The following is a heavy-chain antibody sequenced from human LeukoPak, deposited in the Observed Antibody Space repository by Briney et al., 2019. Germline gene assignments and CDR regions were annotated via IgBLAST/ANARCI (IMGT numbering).Heavy chain of an antibody. CDR1: GGSISSYY. V-gene: IGHV4-59*01. Sequence: SETLSLTCTVSGGSISSYYWSWIRQPPGKGLEWIGYIYYSGSTNYNPSLKSRVTISVDTSKNQFSLKLSSVTAADTAVYYCASSLGGGHWYFDLWGRGTLVTVSS. D-gene: IGHD3-16*01. CDR2: IYYSGST. J-gene: IGHJ2*01. CDR3: ASSLGGGHWYFDL.